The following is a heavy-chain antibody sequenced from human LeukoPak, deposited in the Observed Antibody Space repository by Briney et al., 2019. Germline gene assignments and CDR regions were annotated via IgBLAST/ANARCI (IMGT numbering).Heavy chain of an antibody. CDR2: ISSSSSTI. Sequence: GGSLRLSCAASGFTFSSYSMNWVRQAPGKGLEWVSYISSSSSTIYYADSVKGRFTISRDNAKNSLYLQMNSLRAEDTAVYYCERGGTHSGSTIYYWGQGTLDTVSS. V-gene: IGHV3-48*01. CDR1: GFTFSSYS. CDR3: ERGGTHSGSTIYY. D-gene: IGHD1-26*01. J-gene: IGHJ4*02.